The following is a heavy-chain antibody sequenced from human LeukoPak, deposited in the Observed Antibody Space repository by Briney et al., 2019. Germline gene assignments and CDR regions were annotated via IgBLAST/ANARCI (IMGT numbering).Heavy chain of an antibody. CDR1: GGSISSGDYS. V-gene: IGHV4-30-4*01. Sequence: PSETLSLTCTVSGGSISSGDYSWSWIRQPPVKGLEWIGYIYYSGSTYYNPSLKSRVTISVDTSKNQFSLKLSSVTAADTAVYYCARAKGVATIPKQFDPWGQGTLVTVSS. J-gene: IGHJ5*02. CDR2: IYYSGST. D-gene: IGHD5-12*01. CDR3: ARAKGVATIPKQFDP.